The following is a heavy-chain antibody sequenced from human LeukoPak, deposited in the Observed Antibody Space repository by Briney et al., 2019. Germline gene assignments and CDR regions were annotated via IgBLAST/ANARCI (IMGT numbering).Heavy chain of an antibody. V-gene: IGHV3-7*01. CDR2: IKQDGSEK. Sequence: GGSLRLSCGASGFTFSSYWMNWVRQAPGKGLEWVANIKQDGSEKYYVDSVKGRFTISRDNAKNSLYLQMNSLRAEDTAVYYCARDGFGWDLNVFDYWGQGTLVTVSS. CDR1: GFTFSSYW. D-gene: IGHD3-16*01. J-gene: IGHJ4*02. CDR3: ARDGFGWDLNVFDY.